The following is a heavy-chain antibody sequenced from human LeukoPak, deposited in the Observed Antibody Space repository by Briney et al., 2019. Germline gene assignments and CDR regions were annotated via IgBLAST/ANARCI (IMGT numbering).Heavy chain of an antibody. CDR1: GFTFSSYA. D-gene: IGHD1-26*01. V-gene: IGHV3-64*01. CDR3: ARGGATTLFDY. J-gene: IGHJ4*02. Sequence: GGSLRLSCAASGFTFSSYAVHWVRQAPGKGLEYVSAITSNGDKTYYGNSVKGRFTISRDNSKNTLYLQMGSLRIEDMAVYYCARGGATTLFDYWGQGTLVTVSS. CDR2: ITSNGDKT.